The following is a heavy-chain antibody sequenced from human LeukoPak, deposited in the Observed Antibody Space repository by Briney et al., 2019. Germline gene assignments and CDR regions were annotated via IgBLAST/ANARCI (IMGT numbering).Heavy chain of an antibody. V-gene: IGHV1-2*02. D-gene: IGHD2-2*01. CDR3: ARDLEDIVVVPAALNYFDY. J-gene: IGHJ4*02. CDR1: GYTFTGYY. Sequence: ASVKVSCKASGYTFTGYYMHWVRQAPGQGLEWMGWINPNSGGTNYAQKFRGRVTMTRDTSISTAYMELSRLRSDDTAVYYCARDLEDIVVVPAALNYFDYWGQGTLVTVSS. CDR2: INPNSGGT.